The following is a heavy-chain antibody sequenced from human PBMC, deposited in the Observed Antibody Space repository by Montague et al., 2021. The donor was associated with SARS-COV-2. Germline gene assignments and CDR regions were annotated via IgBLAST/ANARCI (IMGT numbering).Heavy chain of an antibody. Sequence: SLRLSCAASGFTFSNAWMSWVRQAPGKGLEWVGRIKSKTDGGTTDYAAPVKGRFTISRDESKNTLYLQMNSLKTEDTAVYYCTTVGYCSSTSCYDEAPSLDYWGQGTLVTASS. CDR3: TTVGYCSSTSCYDEAPSLDY. CDR2: IKSKTDGGTT. CDR1: GFTFSNAW. D-gene: IGHD2-2*03. J-gene: IGHJ4*02. V-gene: IGHV3-15*01.